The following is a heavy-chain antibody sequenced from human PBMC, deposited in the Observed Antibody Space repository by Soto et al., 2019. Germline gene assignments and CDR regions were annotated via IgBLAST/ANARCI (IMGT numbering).Heavy chain of an antibody. V-gene: IGHV3-23*01. J-gene: IGHJ6*02. D-gene: IGHD3-3*01. CDR2: ISGSGGST. CDR1: GFTFSSYA. CDR3: AKGSPAFLEWFKYYYYYYGMDV. Sequence: GGSLRLSCAASGFTFSSYAMSWVRQAPGKGLEWVSAISGSGGSTYYADSVKGRFTISRDNSKNTLYLQMNSLRAEDTAVYYCAKGSPAFLEWFKYYYYYYGMDVWGQGTTVTVSS.